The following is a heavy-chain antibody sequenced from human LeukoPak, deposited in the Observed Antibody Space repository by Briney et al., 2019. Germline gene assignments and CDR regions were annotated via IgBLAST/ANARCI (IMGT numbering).Heavy chain of an antibody. D-gene: IGHD2-15*01. Sequence: ASVKVSCKASGYTFTGYYMHWVRQAPGQGLEWMGWINPNSGGTNYAQKFQGRVTMTRDTSISTAYMELSRLRSDDTAVYYCARGPIVVVVAATPGDAFDIWGQGTMVTVSS. CDR1: GYTFTGYY. CDR2: INPNSGGT. J-gene: IGHJ3*02. V-gene: IGHV1-2*02. CDR3: ARGPIVVVVAATPGDAFDI.